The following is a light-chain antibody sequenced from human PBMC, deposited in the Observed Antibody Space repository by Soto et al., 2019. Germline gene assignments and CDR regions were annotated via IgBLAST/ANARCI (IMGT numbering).Light chain of an antibody. CDR3: QSYDSSLSGLDVV. Sequence: QSALTQPPSVSGAPGQRVTISCTGSSSNIGAGYDVHWYQQLPGTAPKLLIYGNSNRPSGVPDRFSGSKSGTSASLAITGLQDEDEADYYCQSYDSSLSGLDVVFGGGTKLTVL. J-gene: IGLJ2*01. CDR2: GNS. V-gene: IGLV1-40*01. CDR1: SSNIGAGYD.